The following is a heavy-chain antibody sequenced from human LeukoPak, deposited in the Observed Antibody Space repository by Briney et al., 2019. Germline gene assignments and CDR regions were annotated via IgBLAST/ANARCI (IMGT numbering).Heavy chain of an antibody. D-gene: IGHD2-8*01. CDR2: VQYSGDT. CDR1: GGSISPNL. Sequence: SETLSLTCTVSGGSISPNLWSWIRQPPGKGLECIGYVQYSGDTHYNPSLESRVTISVDTSKNQVSLKLISVTAADTAVYYCARHVLRSGTVFDVWGQGTLVTVSS. J-gene: IGHJ4*02. V-gene: IGHV4-59*08. CDR3: ARHVLRSGTVFDV.